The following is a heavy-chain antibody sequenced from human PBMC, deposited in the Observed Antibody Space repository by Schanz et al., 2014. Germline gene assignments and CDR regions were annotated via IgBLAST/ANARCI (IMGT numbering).Heavy chain of an antibody. V-gene: IGHV3-30*18. CDR2: INSDGTKR. CDR3: AKSQGSSFDS. D-gene: IGHD6-13*01. CDR1: GFTLSSYG. J-gene: IGHJ4*02. Sequence: QVRLVESGGGVVQPGRSLRLSCAASGFTLSSYGMHWVRQAPGKGLEWVAFINSDGTKRFYADSVKSRFTISRDNSRNTLYLQMNSLRAEDTAVYYCAKSQGSSFDSWGQGTLVIVSS.